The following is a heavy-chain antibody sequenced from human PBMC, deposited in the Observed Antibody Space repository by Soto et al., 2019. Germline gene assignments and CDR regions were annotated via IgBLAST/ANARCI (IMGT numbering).Heavy chain of an antibody. CDR3: AKFFVETGSNSGWPWSFHY. J-gene: IGHJ4*02. Sequence: EVQLLESGGGLVQPGRSLRLSCAASGFTFSNYAMSWVRQAPGQGLDWVSAISGSGGTTYYADYVKGRFTISRDNSNNTLFLQMNSLRAEDAAVYYCAKFFVETGSNSGWPWSFHYWGQGTLVTVSS. V-gene: IGHV3-23*01. D-gene: IGHD6-25*01. CDR1: GFTFSNYA. CDR2: ISGSGGTT.